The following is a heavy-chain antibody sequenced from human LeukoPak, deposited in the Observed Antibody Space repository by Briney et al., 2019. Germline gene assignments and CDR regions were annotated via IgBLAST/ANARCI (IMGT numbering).Heavy chain of an antibody. CDR2: ISYDGSNK. V-gene: IGHV3-30*03. J-gene: IGHJ4*02. D-gene: IGHD3-22*01. Sequence: GGSLGLSCAASGFTFSSYGMHWVRQAPGKGLEWVAIISYDGSNKYYADSVKGRFTISRDNSKHTLDLQMNSLRAEDTAVYYCARVSSYYDSSGYYPFDYWGQGTLVTVSS. CDR1: GFTFSSYG. CDR3: ARVSSYYDSSGYYPFDY.